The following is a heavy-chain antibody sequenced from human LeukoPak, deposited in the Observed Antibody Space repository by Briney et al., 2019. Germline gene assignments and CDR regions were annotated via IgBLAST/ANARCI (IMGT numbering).Heavy chain of an antibody. D-gene: IGHD5-24*01. CDR1: GFTFDDYA. Sequence: GGSLRLSCAASGFTFDDYAMHWVRQAPGKGLEWVSGISWNSGSIGYADSVEGRFTISRDNAKNSLYLQMNSLRAEDTALYYCARTLATKPYYFDYWGQGTLVTVSS. V-gene: IGHV3-9*01. J-gene: IGHJ4*02. CDR3: ARTLATKPYYFDY. CDR2: ISWNSGSI.